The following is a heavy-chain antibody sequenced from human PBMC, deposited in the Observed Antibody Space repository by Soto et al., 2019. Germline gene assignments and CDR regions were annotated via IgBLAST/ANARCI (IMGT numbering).Heavy chain of an antibody. CDR2: IYYSGST. D-gene: IGHD3-10*01. J-gene: IGHJ6*02. CDR3: ARKTRSGSYTYYYYYGMDV. V-gene: IGHV4-39*01. Sequence: SSETLSLTCTVSGGSISSSSYYWGWIRQPPGKGLEWIGSIYYSGSTYYNPSLKSRVTISVDTSKNQFSLKLSSVTAADTAVYYCARKTRSGSYTYYYYYGMDVWGHGTTVTVSS. CDR1: GGSISSSSYY.